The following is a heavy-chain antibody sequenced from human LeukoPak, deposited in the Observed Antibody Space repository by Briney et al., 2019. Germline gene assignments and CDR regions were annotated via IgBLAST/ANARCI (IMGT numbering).Heavy chain of an antibody. CDR2: IYYSGST. CDR1: GGSISSYY. Sequence: KPSETLSLTCTVSGGSISSYYWSWIRQPPGKGLEWIGYIYYSGSTNYNPSLKSRVTISVDTSKNQFSLKLSSVTAADTAVYYCARVEEEWLAFDYWGQGTLVTVSS. J-gene: IGHJ4*02. CDR3: ARVEEEWLAFDY. D-gene: IGHD3-3*01. V-gene: IGHV4-59*01.